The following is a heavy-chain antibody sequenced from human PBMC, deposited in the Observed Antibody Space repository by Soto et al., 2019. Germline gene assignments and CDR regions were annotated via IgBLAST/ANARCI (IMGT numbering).Heavy chain of an antibody. D-gene: IGHD6-13*01. V-gene: IGHV1-46*01. CDR3: AREGSXSSGGAGHYHYYYGMDV. Sequence: GASVKVSCKASGYTFTSYYMHWVRQAPGQGLEWMGIINPSGGSTSYAQKFQGRVTMTRDTSTSTVYMELSSLRSEDTAVYYCAREGSXSSGGAGHYHYYYGMDVWGQGTTVTVSS. CDR1: GYTFTSYY. CDR2: INPSGGST. J-gene: IGHJ6*02.